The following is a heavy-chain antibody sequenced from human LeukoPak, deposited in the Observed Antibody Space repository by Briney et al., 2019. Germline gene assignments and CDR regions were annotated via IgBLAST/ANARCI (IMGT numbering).Heavy chain of an antibody. Sequence: ASVKVSCKASGYTFTGYYMHWVRQAPGQGLEWMGWINPNSGGTNYAQKFQGRVTMTRDTSISTAYMELSSLRSEDTAVYYCARRAYYDFWSGSSRTFYYGMDVWGQGTTVTVSS. J-gene: IGHJ6*02. V-gene: IGHV1-2*02. CDR1: GYTFTGYY. CDR3: ARRAYYDFWSGSSRTFYYGMDV. D-gene: IGHD3-3*01. CDR2: INPNSGGT.